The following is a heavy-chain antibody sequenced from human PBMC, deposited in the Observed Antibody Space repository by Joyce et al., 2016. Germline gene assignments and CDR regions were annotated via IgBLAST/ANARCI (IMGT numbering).Heavy chain of an antibody. CDR1: GFSFRNAW. Sequence: EVQLVESGGGLVKLGGSLRLSCAASGFSFRNAWVTWVRQAPGKGLAWVGRVKSKSQGGTTDYAAPVKGRFTISRDDSRDTAYLQMNSLKSEDTGVYFCVTGLCIGTACHWDDAFDVWGQGTMVTVSS. CDR3: VTGLCIGTACHWDDAFDV. V-gene: IGHV3-15*01. D-gene: IGHD2-2*01. J-gene: IGHJ3*01. CDR2: VKSKSQGGTT.